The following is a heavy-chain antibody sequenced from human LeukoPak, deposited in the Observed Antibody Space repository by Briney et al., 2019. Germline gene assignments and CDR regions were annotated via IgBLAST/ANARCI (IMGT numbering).Heavy chain of an antibody. J-gene: IGHJ4*02. Sequence: GGSLRLSCAASGFTFSSYAMSWVRQAPGKGLEWVSAISGSGGSAYYADSVKGRFTISRDNSKNTLYLQMNSLRAEDTAVYYCARDYYSNYVLGYWGQGTLVTVSS. CDR1: GFTFSSYA. V-gene: IGHV3-23*01. CDR2: ISGSGGSA. D-gene: IGHD4-11*01. CDR3: ARDYYSNYVLGY.